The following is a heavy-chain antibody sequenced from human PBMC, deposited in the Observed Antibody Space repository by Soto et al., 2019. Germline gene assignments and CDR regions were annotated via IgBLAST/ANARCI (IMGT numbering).Heavy chain of an antibody. V-gene: IGHV1-69*06. Sequence: QVQLVQSGAEVKKPGSSVKVSCKASGGTFSSYAISWVRQAPGQGLEWMGGIIPIFGTANYAQKFQGRVTITADKSTSTAYMELSSLRSEYTAVYYCARLWLQLNFWHWFDPWGQGTLGTVSS. J-gene: IGHJ5*02. D-gene: IGHD5-18*01. CDR3: ARLWLQLNFWHWFDP. CDR2: IIPIFGTA. CDR1: GGTFSSYA.